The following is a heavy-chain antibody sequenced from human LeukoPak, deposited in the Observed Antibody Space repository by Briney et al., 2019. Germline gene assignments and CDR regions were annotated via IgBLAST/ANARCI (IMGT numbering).Heavy chain of an antibody. CDR2: VYTSGST. D-gene: IGHD4/OR15-4a*01. V-gene: IGHV4-4*07. CDR3: ARALNMAFDY. J-gene: IGHJ4*02. Sequence: SETLSFTCTVSGGSISTYYWNWIRQPAGKGLEWIGRVYTSGSTNYNPSLKSRVTMSVDTSKNQFSLKLSSVTAADTAMYYCARALNMAFDYWGQGTLVTVSS. CDR1: GGSISTYY.